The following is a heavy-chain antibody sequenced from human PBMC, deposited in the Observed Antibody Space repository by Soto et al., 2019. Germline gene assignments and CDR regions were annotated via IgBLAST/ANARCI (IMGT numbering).Heavy chain of an antibody. V-gene: IGHV1-18*01. CDR2: ISAYNGNT. J-gene: IGHJ4*02. CDR1: GYTFTSYG. Sequence: ASVKVSCKASGYTFTSYGISWVRQAPGQGLEWMGWISAYNGNTNYAQKLQGRVTMTTDTSTSTAYMELRSLRSDDTVVYYCARDLTYYDILTGPTFDYWGQGTLVTVSS. D-gene: IGHD3-9*01. CDR3: ARDLTYYDILTGPTFDY.